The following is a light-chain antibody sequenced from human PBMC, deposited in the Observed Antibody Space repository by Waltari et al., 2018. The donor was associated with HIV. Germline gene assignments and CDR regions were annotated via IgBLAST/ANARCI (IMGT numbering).Light chain of an antibody. J-gene: IGKJ2*01. CDR1: QSIDTY. CDR3: QQSYSTPFT. V-gene: IGKV1-39*01. CDR2: SAS. Sequence: DIQMTQSPSPLSASVGDRVTITCRASQSIDTYLNWYQQKPGKAPKLLMYSASSLQSGVPSRFSGSGSGTDFTLTISSLQPEDCATYYCQQSYSTPFTFGLGTRLEIK.